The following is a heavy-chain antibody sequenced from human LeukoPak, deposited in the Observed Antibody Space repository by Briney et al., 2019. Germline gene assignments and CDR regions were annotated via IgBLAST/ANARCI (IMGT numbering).Heavy chain of an antibody. J-gene: IGHJ4*02. D-gene: IGHD3-22*01. V-gene: IGHV3-11*01. Sequence: GGSLRLSCAASGFSFSDYYMSWIRQAPGKGLEWVSYISSSGNTIYYADSVKGRFTISRDNAKNSLYLQMNSLRAEDTAVYYCARDQYYYDSSAPPLYWGQGTLVTVSS. CDR2: ISSSGNTI. CDR3: ARDQYYYDSSAPPLY. CDR1: GFSFSDYY.